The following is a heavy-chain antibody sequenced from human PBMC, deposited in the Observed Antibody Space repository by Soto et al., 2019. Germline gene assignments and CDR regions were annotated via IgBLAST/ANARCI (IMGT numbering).Heavy chain of an antibody. CDR3: VTSSGYH. D-gene: IGHD3-22*01. J-gene: IGHJ5*02. V-gene: IGHV3-33*01. Sequence: SLRLSCVASGFTFNTYGMNWVRQAPGKGLELVAVIWFDGTNEYYSDSVKGRFTIFRDNSRNTLYLQMNDLRAEDTAVYYCVTSSGYHWGQGTLVTVSS. CDR2: IWFDGTNE. CDR1: GFTFNTYG.